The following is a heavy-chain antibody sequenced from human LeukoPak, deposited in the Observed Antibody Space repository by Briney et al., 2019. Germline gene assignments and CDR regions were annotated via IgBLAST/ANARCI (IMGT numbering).Heavy chain of an antibody. Sequence: PGGSVRLPCGASGFTQKKAWMIGVRNARGRAGEGFARIKSKTDGGPTDYAAPVKGRFTISRDDSKNTLYLQMNSLKTEDTAVYYCNTDTDIVATTSPDYWGQGTLVTVSS. CDR1: GFTQKKAW. CDR2: IKSKTDGGPT. D-gene: IGHD5-12*01. CDR3: NTDTDIVATTSPDY. J-gene: IGHJ4*02. V-gene: IGHV3-15*01.